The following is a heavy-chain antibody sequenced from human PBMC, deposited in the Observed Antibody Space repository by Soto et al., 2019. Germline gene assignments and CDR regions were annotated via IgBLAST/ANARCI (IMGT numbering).Heavy chain of an antibody. CDR2: ISGSGGST. D-gene: IGHD6-19*01. V-gene: IGHV3-23*01. CDR1: GFTFSSYA. CDR3: AKDLLSEYSSGWHDAFDI. Sequence: VQLLESGGGLVQPGGSLRLSCAASGFTFSSYAMSWVRQAPGKGLEWVSAISGSGGSTYYADSVKGRFTISRDNSKNTLYLQMNSLRAEDTAVYYCAKDLLSEYSSGWHDAFDIWGQGTMVTVSS. J-gene: IGHJ3*02.